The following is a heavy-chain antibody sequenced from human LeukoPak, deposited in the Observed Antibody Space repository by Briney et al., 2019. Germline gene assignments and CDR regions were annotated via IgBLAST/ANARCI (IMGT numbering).Heavy chain of an antibody. J-gene: IGHJ4*02. V-gene: IGHV4-59*08. CDR1: GGSMSHYY. D-gene: IGHD4-11*01. Sequence: SETLSLTCAVSGGSMSHYYWSWIRQPPGKGLEWIGYIYFSGSTNYNPSLKSRVTISIDASKSQFSLKLSSVTAADTAVYYCTNTNYENFDYWGQGTLVTVST. CDR3: TNTNYENFDY. CDR2: IYFSGST.